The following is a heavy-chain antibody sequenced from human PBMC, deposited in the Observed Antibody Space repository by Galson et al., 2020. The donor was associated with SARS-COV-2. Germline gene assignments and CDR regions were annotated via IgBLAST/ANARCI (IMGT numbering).Heavy chain of an antibody. CDR3: SGFRGGFDI. CDR2: IYSSGST. D-gene: IGHD3-10*01. V-gene: IGHV4-4*09. J-gene: IGHJ3*02. CDR1: GGSISPYY. Sequence: ASETLSLTCTASGGSISPYYWSWIRQPPGKGLEWVGYIYSSGSTNYNPSLQNRLTMSMDRSKNQFPLKLSSVTASDTAASYYSGFRGGFDIWGQGTAVSVSS.